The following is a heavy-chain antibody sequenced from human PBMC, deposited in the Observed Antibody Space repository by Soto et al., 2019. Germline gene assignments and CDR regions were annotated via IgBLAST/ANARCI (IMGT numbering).Heavy chain of an antibody. Sequence: EAQLVESGGGLVKPGGSLRVSCAGSGFTFSNAWMNWVRQAPGKGLEWVGRIKSKPEGGTIDYAAPVKGRFTISRDDSRNTVYLQMNSLKTEDTALYYCSTGAMDRRGPGFDYWGHGTLVTVSS. CDR1: GFTFSNAW. CDR3: STGAMDRRGPGFDY. J-gene: IGHJ4*01. CDR2: IKSKPEGGTI. V-gene: IGHV3-15*07. D-gene: IGHD3-10*01.